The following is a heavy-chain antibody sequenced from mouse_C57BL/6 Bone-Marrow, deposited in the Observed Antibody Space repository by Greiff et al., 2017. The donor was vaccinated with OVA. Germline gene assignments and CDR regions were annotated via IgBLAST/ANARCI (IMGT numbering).Heavy chain of an antibody. V-gene: IGHV1-64*01. CDR2: IHPNSGST. D-gene: IGHD6-2*01. J-gene: IGHJ2*01. Sequence: QVQLQQPGAELVKPGASVKLSCKASGYTFTSYWMHWVKQRPGQGLEWIGMIHPNSGSTNYNEKFKSKATLTVDKSSSTVYMQLSSLTSEDSAVYYCARKRSPYYFDYWGQGTTLTVSS. CDR3: ARKRSPYYFDY. CDR1: GYTFTSYW.